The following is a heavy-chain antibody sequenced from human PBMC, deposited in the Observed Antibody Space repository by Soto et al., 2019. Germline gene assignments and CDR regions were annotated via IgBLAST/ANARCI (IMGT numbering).Heavy chain of an antibody. J-gene: IGHJ3*02. D-gene: IGHD2-21*02. CDR2: ISGSGGST. CDR1: GFTFESYG. Sequence: GGSLRLSCIASGFTFESYGMHWVRQAPGKGLEWVSAISGSGGSTYYADSVKGRFTISRDNSKNTLYLQMNSLRAEDTAVYYCAKDRRYCGGDCYNDAFDIWGQGTMVTVSS. CDR3: AKDRRYCGGDCYNDAFDI. V-gene: IGHV3-23*01.